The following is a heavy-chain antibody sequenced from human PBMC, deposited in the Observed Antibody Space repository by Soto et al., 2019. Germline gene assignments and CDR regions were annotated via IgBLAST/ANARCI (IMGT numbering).Heavy chain of an antibody. CDR1: GYTFTSYY. CDR3: ARGYYYGSGSYYDGLYFDY. V-gene: IGHV1-8*01. D-gene: IGHD3-10*01. J-gene: IGHJ4*02. CDR2: MNPNSGNT. Sequence: ASVKVSCKASGYTFTSYYINWVRQATGQGLEWMGWMNPNSGNTGYAQKFQGRVTMTRNTSISTAYMGLSSLRSDDTAVYYCARGYYYGSGSYYDGLYFDYWGQGTLVTVSS.